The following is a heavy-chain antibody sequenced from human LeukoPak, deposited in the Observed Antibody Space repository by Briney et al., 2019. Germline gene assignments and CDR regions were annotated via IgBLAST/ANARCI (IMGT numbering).Heavy chain of an antibody. CDR2: INRSGST. Sequence: PSETLSLTCAVYGGSFSGYYWSWIRQPPGKGLEWIGEINRSGSTNDNPSLKSRVTISVDTSKNQFSLKLRSVTAAHAAVYYCARVGVPAAIFYFDYWGQGTLVTVSS. J-gene: IGHJ4*02. CDR3: ARVGVPAAIFYFDY. D-gene: IGHD2-2*01. V-gene: IGHV4-34*01. CDR1: GGSFSGYY.